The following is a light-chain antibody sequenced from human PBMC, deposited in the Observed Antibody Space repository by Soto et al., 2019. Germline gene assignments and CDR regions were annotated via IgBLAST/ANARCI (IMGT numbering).Light chain of an antibody. Sequence: DVVTTQSPLSLPVTPGEPASISCRSSQSLLHSKGYNYLGWYLQKPGQSPQLLIYLGSNRASGVPDRFSGSGSGTDFTLKISRVEAEDVGVYYCMQVVQTPYTFGQGTKLEIK. V-gene: IGKV2-28*01. J-gene: IGKJ2*01. CDR3: MQVVQTPYT. CDR1: QSLLHSKGYNY. CDR2: LGS.